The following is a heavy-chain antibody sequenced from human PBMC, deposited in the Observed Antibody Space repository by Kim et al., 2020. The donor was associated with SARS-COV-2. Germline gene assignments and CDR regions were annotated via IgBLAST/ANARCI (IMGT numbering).Heavy chain of an antibody. CDR3: ARDETRRTYDNNNYSPDAFDI. CDR2: ISNSGTIT. Sequence: GGSLRLSCAASGFSFSDYYMTWIRQAPGKGLELMSYISNSGTITYYGDSVKGRFAISRDNAKNSLYLQMNSLRAEDTAVYYCARDETRRTYDNNNYSPDAFDIWGQGTMVTVSS. V-gene: IGHV3-11*01. D-gene: IGHD3-22*01. J-gene: IGHJ3*02. CDR1: GFSFSDYY.